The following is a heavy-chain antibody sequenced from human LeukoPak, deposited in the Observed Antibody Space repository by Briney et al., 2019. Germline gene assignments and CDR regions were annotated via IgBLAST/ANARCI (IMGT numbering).Heavy chain of an antibody. CDR2: ITTTGDT. D-gene: IGHD3-22*01. CDR1: GFTFSTYD. J-gene: IGHJ4*02. V-gene: IGHV3-13*04. Sequence: GGSLRLSCAASGFTFSTYDMYWVRQTTGEGLEWVSGITTTGDTYYPGSVKGRFTISRENAKNSLYLQMNSLRAGDTAVYYCARAIQMYYYDSSGTAFYFDYWGQGTLVTVSS. CDR3: ARAIQMYYYDSSGTAFYFDY.